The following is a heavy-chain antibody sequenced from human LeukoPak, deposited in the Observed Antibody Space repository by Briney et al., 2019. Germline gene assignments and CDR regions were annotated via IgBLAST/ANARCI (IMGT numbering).Heavy chain of an antibody. CDR3: ARGREVTQGLADY. D-gene: IGHD2-21*02. Sequence: GASVKVSFKASGYTFTSYYMHWVRQAPGQGLEWMGIINPSGGSTGYAQKFQGRVTMTRNTSISTAYMELSSLRSEDTAVYYCARGREVTQGLADYWGQGTLVTVSS. CDR2: INPSGGST. V-gene: IGHV1-46*01. CDR1: GYTFTSYY. J-gene: IGHJ4*02.